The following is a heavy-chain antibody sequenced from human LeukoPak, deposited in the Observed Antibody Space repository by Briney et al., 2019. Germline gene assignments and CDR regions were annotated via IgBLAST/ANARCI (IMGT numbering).Heavy chain of an antibody. V-gene: IGHV4-59*08. CDR3: ARLAPYDSSGYDY. D-gene: IGHD3-22*01. CDR1: GGSISSYY. CDR2: IYYSGST. Sequence: SETLSLTCTVSGGSISSYYWSWIRQPPGKGLEWIGYIYYSGSTNYNPSLKSRVTISVDTSKNQFSLKLSSVTAADTAVYYCARLAPYDSSGYDYWGQGTLVTVSS. J-gene: IGHJ4*02.